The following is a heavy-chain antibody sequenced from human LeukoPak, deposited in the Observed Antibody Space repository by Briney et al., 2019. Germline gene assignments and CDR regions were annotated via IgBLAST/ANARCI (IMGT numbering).Heavy chain of an antibody. V-gene: IGHV4-34*01. CDR2: INHSGST. J-gene: IGHJ4*02. Sequence: SETLSLTCAVYGGSFSGYYWSWIRQPPGKGLEWIGEINHSGSTNYNPSLKSRVTISVDTSKNQFSLKLSSVTAADTAVHYCARVSAAGTGPDSWGQGTLVTVSS. D-gene: IGHD6-13*01. CDR1: GGSFSGYY. CDR3: ARVSAAGTGPDS.